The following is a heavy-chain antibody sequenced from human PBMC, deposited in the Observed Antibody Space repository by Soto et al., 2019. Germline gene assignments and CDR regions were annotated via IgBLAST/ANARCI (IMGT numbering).Heavy chain of an antibody. CDR2: IWYDGSNK. Sequence: SLRLSCAASGFTFSSYGMHWVRQAPGKGLEWVAVIWYDGSNKYYADSVKGRFTISRDNSKNTLYLQMNSLRAEDTAVYYCARDDYGDYYYYYMDVWGKGTTVTV. CDR3: ARDDYGDYYYYYMDV. D-gene: IGHD4-17*01. J-gene: IGHJ6*03. CDR1: GFTFSSYG. V-gene: IGHV3-33*01.